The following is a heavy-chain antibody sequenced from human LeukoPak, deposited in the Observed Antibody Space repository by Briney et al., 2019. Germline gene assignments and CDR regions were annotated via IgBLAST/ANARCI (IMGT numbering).Heavy chain of an antibody. V-gene: IGHV3-48*03. CDR2: ISSSGSTI. D-gene: IGHD5-24*01. Sequence: GGSLRLSCAASGFTFSSYEMNWVRQAPGKGLEWVSYISSSGSTIYYADSVKGRFTISRDNANNSLYLQMNSLRAEDTAVYYCARDRQRWLQSPNDVFDIWGQGTMVTVSS. CDR3: ARDRQRWLQSPNDVFDI. J-gene: IGHJ3*02. CDR1: GFTFSSYE.